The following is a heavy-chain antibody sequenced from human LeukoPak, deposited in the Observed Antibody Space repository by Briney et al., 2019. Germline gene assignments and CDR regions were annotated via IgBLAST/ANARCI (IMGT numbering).Heavy chain of an antibody. CDR3: ASQPINYDILTGYYGIGYYYYGMDV. CDR2: IIPILGIA. Sequence: SVKVSCKASGGTFSSYAISWVRQAPGQGLEWRGRIIPILGIANYAQKFQGRVTITADKSTCTAYMELSSLRSEDTAVYYCASQPINYDILTGYYGIGYYYYGMDVWGQGTTVTVSS. V-gene: IGHV1-69*04. CDR1: GGTFSSYA. J-gene: IGHJ6*02. D-gene: IGHD3-9*01.